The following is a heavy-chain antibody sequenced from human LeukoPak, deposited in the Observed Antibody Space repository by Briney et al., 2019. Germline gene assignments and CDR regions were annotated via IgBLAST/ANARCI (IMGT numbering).Heavy chain of an antibody. CDR2: INPSGGST. V-gene: IGHV1-46*01. D-gene: IGHD1-26*01. J-gene: IGHJ5*02. Sequence: ASVKVSCKASGYTFTSYYMHWVRQAPGQGLEWMGIINPSGGSTSYAQKFQGRVTMTRDTSTSTVYMELSSLRSEDTAVYYCARGRARGGSYYGVWFDPWGQGTLVTVSS. CDR1: GYTFTSYY. CDR3: ARGRARGGSYYGVWFDP.